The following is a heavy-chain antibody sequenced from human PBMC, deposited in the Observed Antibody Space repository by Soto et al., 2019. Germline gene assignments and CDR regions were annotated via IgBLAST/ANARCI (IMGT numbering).Heavy chain of an antibody. CDR3: AREFFWRSSSSPTYYYYLDV. J-gene: IGHJ6*03. CDR1: GGSVSSYH. Sequence: VQLQESGEGLVKPSETLSLTCTVSGGSVSSYHWTWIRQSPGKGLEWIGYIYYNGTTDYNPSLKSRFTISVSTSKRQFSLRLTSVTAADTAVYYCAREFFWRSSSSPTYYYYLDVWGKGTTVTVSS. CDR2: IYYNGTT. V-gene: IGHV4-59*02. D-gene: IGHD6-6*01.